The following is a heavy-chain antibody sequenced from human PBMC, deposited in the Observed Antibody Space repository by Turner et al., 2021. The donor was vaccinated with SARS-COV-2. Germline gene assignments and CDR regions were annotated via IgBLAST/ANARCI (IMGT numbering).Heavy chain of an antibody. CDR2: ISTTSNTI. CDR3: ARERGFGMDV. J-gene: IGHJ6*02. V-gene: IGHV3-48*01. D-gene: IGHD3-10*01. CDR1: GFTFSSYS. Sequence: EVQLVESGGGSVQPGGSLRLSCAASGFTFSSYSMNWVRQAPGKGLEWVSYISTTSNTIYYADSVRGRFTISRDNAKNSLYLQMNSLRTEDTAVYYCARERGFGMDVWGQGTTVTVSS.